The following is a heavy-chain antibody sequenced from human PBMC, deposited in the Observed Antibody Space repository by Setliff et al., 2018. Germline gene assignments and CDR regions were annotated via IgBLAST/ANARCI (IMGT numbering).Heavy chain of an antibody. CDR2: IYTGGST. D-gene: IGHD1-1*01. CDR3: ARDVWGAGTGWFDP. Sequence: SETLPLTCIVSGVSVSRHYWSWIRQPPGKTLEWIGYIYTGGSTTYNPSLKSRVTLSLDTSKNHLSLNLTSVTAADTAVYYCARDVWGAGTGWFDPWGLGILVTVSS. CDR1: GVSVSRHY. V-gene: IGHV4-4*08. J-gene: IGHJ5*02.